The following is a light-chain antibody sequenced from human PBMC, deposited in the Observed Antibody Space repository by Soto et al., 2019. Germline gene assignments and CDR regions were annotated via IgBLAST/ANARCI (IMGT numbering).Light chain of an antibody. Sequence: QAVVTQEPSLTVSPGGTVTFTCASSFGAVTGGDYPSWFQQKPGQAPTSLIYRTTNKFSWTPARFSGSLFGGKAALTVSDVQPEDEAEYYCLLYYGGAGVFGGGTKLTVL. CDR3: LLYYGGAGV. V-gene: IGLV7-43*01. CDR2: RTT. J-gene: IGLJ2*01. CDR1: FGAVTGGDY.